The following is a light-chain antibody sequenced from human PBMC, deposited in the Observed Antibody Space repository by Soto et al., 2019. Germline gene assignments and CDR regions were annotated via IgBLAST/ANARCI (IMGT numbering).Light chain of an antibody. CDR1: RSNIGGNY. CDR3: AAWDDSLSGYV. CDR2: SNN. J-gene: IGLJ1*01. V-gene: IGLV1-47*01. Sequence: QSVLTQPPSASGTPGQRVTISCFGGRSNIGGNYVYWYQQLPGTAPKLLIHSNNQRPSGVPDRLSGSKSGTSASLVISGLRSEDEADYYCAAWDDSLSGYVFGTGTKVTVL.